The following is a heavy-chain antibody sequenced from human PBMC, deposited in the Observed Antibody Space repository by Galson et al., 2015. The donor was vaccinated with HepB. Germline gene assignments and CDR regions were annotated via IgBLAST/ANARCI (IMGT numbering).Heavy chain of an antibody. J-gene: IGHJ4*02. V-gene: IGHV1-69*02. CDR1: GGTFSSYT. CDR3: ARGYSYGYPAEDFVD. CDR2: IIPILGIA. D-gene: IGHD5-18*01. Sequence: SVKVSCKASGGTFSSYTISWVRQAPGQGLEWMGRIIPILGIANYAQKFQGRATITADKSTSTAYMELSSLRSEDTAVYYCARGYSYGYPAEDFVDWGQGTLVTVSS.